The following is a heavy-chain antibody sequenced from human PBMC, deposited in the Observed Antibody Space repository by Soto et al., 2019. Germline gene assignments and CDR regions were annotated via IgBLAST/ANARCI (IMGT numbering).Heavy chain of an antibody. D-gene: IGHD4-17*01. CDR1: GGSISSYY. CDR2: IYYSGST. Sequence: SETLSLTCTVSGGSISSYYWSWIRQPPGKGLEWIGYIYYSGSTNYNPSLKSRVTISVDTSKNQFSLKLSSVTAADTAVYYCARDVYGDYFFDYWGQGTLVTVSS. CDR3: ARDVYGDYFFDY. J-gene: IGHJ4*02. V-gene: IGHV4-59*01.